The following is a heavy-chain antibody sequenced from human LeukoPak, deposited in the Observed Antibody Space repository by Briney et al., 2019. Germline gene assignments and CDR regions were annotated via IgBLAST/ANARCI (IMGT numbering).Heavy chain of an antibody. CDR2: IYYSGST. V-gene: IGHV4-39*01. D-gene: IGHD3-16*01. J-gene: IGHJ6*03. CDR1: GGSISSSSYY. Sequence: SETVSLTCTVSGGSISSSSYYWGWLRQPPGKGLVWFGSIYYSGSTYYNPSLKSRVTISVDTSKNQFSLQLSSVTAADTAVYYCARIDYGGGYYYYYYYYMDVWGKGTTVTVSS. CDR3: ARIDYGGGYYYYYYYYMDV.